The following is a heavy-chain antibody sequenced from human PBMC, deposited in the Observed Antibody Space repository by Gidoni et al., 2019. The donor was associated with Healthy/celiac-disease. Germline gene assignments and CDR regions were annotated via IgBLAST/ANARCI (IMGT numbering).Heavy chain of an antibody. J-gene: IGHJ3*02. CDR3: TTDDDYYSFRAFDI. D-gene: IGHD3-22*01. V-gene: IGHV3-15*01. CDR1: GFTFSNAW. Sequence: EVQLVESGGGLVKPGGSLRLSCAAYGFTFSNAWMSWVRQAPGKGLEWVGRIKSKTDGGTTDYAAPVKGRFTISRDDSKNTLYLQMNSLKTEDTAVYYCTTDDDYYSFRAFDIWGQGTMVTVSS. CDR2: IKSKTDGGTT.